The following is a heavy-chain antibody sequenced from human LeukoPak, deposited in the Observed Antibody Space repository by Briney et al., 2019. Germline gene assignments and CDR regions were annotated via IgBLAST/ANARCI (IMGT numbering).Heavy chain of an antibody. D-gene: IGHD4-23*01. CDR3: ARRTVTLDY. J-gene: IGHJ4*02. Sequence: GGSLRLSCAASGFTFSSYGMHWVRQVSGKGLVWVSRINSDGSDTYYADSVKGRFTISRDNAKNTLYLQMNSLRDEDTAVYYCARRTVTLDYWGQGSLVTVSS. CDR2: INSDGSDT. V-gene: IGHV3-74*01. CDR1: GFTFSSYG.